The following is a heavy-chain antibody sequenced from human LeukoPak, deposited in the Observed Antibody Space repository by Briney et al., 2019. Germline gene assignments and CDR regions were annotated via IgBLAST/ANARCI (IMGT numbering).Heavy chain of an antibody. J-gene: IGHJ3*02. V-gene: IGHV3-21*01. CDR1: GSTFSSYS. Sequence: GGSLRLSCAASGSTFSSYSMNWVRQAPGKGLEWVSSISSSSSYIYYADSVKDRFTISRDNAKNSLYLQMNSLRAEDTAVYYCARVQSYDSSGYYPYDAFDIWGQGTMVTVSS. CDR2: ISSSSSYI. D-gene: IGHD3-22*01. CDR3: ARVQSYDSSGYYPYDAFDI.